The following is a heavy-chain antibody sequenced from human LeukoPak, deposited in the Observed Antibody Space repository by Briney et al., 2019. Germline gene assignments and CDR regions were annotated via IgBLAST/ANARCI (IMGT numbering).Heavy chain of an antibody. CDR2: ISGSGGST. V-gene: IGHV3-23*01. Sequence: GGSLRLSCAASGFTFSSYAMSWVRQAPGKGLEWVSAISGSGGSTYYADSVEGRFTISRDNSKNTLYLQMNSLRAEDTAVYYCAKSDRSKVLRYFDWLRDYFDYWGQGTLVTVSS. J-gene: IGHJ4*02. CDR3: AKSDRSKVLRYFDWLRDYFDY. D-gene: IGHD3-9*01. CDR1: GFTFSSYA.